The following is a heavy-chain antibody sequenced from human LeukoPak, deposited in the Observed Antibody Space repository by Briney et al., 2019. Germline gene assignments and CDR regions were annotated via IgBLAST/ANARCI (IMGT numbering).Heavy chain of an antibody. CDR1: GFTFSSYA. CDR3: ARNYGDYPWN. J-gene: IGHJ4*02. V-gene: IGHV3-21*01. D-gene: IGHD4-17*01. CDR2: ISSSSSYI. Sequence: GGSLRLSCAASGFTFSSYAMSWVRQAPGKGLEWVSSISSSSSYIYYADSVKGRFTISRDNAKNSLYLQMNSLRAEGTAVYYCARNYGDYPWNWGQGTLVTVSS.